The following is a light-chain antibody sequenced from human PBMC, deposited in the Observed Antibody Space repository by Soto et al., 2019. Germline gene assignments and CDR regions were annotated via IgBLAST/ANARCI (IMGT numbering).Light chain of an antibody. CDR1: NTDVGGYNY. J-gene: IGLJ6*01. V-gene: IGLV2-14*01. CDR3: TSNTPTGALV. CDR2: EVR. Sequence: QSVLTQPASVSGSPGQSITVSCTGTNTDVGGYNYVSWYQHRPGKAPRLMIYEVRNRLSGVSNRFSGSKSGNTASLTISGLQYEDEADYYCTSNTPTGALVFGSGTKVTVL.